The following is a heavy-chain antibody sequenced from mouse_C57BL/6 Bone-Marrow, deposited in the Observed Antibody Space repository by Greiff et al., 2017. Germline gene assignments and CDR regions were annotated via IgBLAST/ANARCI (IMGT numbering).Heavy chain of an antibody. CDR2: IYPGAGDT. Sequence: LQQSGASVKISCKASGYAFSSYWMNWVKQRPGKGLEWIGQIYPGAGDTNYNGKFKGTATLTADKSSSTAYMQMSSLTSEDSAVYFCARRRVLRRGAFDYWGQGTTLTVSS. V-gene: IGHV1-80*01. CDR3: ARRRVLRRGAFDY. CDR1: GYAFSSYW. D-gene: IGHD2-4*01. J-gene: IGHJ2*01.